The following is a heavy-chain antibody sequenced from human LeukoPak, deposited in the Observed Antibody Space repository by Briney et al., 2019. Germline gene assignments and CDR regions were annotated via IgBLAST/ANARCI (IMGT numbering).Heavy chain of an antibody. CDR2: ISGSGDST. V-gene: IGHV3-23*01. CDR1: GFTFSSYA. D-gene: IGHD3-22*01. J-gene: IGHJ4*02. Sequence: TGGSLRLSCAASGFTFSSYAMSWVRQAPGKGLEWVSAISGSGDSTYYADSVKGWFTISRDNCKNTLYLQINILRAEDTAVYYCAGVNTMIVVAFDYWGQGTLVTVSS. CDR3: AGVNTMIVVAFDY.